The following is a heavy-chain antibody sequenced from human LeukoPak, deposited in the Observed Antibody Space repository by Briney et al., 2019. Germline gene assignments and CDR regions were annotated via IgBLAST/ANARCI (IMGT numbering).Heavy chain of an antibody. D-gene: IGHD3-16*01. Sequence: GGSLRLSCAASGFTFTTYWMTWVRQALGKGLEWVANMKRDGSEKHYVDSVKGRFTISRDNAKNSLYLQMNSLRAEDTAVYYCARPAYTAAYDLWGQGTMVTVFS. V-gene: IGHV3-7*01. J-gene: IGHJ3*01. CDR1: GFTFTTYW. CDR2: MKRDGSEK. CDR3: ARPAYTAAYDL.